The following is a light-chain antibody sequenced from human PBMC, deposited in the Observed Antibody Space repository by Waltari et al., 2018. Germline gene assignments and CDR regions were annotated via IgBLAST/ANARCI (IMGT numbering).Light chain of an antibody. CDR2: VNSDGRR. J-gene: IGLJ3*02. V-gene: IGLV4-69*01. Sequence: QLVLTQSPSASASLGASVKPTCTLSRGHSNNVIAWLQQRPEKGPRYLMKVNSDGRRNKGDEIPDRFSGSSSGAGRYRTIASLQAEDEADYFCQTGGHGTWVFGGGTKLTVL. CDR3: QTGGHGTWV. CDR1: RGHSNNV.